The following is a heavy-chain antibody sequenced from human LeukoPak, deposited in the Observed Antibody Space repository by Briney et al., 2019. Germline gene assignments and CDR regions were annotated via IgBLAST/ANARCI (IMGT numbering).Heavy chain of an antibody. Sequence: SETLSLTCTVSGGSISSYYWSWIRQPPGKGLEWIGYIYYSVSTNYNPSLKSRVTISVDTSKNQFSLKLSSVTAADTAVYYCARDPHCSSTSCYTAAFDIWGQGTMVTVSS. J-gene: IGHJ3*02. CDR2: IYYSVST. CDR1: GGSISSYY. CDR3: ARDPHCSSTSCYTAAFDI. D-gene: IGHD2-2*02. V-gene: IGHV4-59*01.